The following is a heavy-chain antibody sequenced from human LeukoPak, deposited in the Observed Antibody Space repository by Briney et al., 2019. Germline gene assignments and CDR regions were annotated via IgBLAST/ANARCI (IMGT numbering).Heavy chain of an antibody. Sequence: SQTLSLTCAVYGGSFSGYYWGWIRQPPGKGLEWSGGINHSGSTNYNPSLKSRVTISVDTSKNQFSLKLSSVTAAATAVYYCARLGSGSYYPNYYYYGMDVWGQGTTVTVSS. CDR3: ARLGSGSYYPNYYYYGMDV. CDR2: INHSGST. J-gene: IGHJ6*02. D-gene: IGHD3-10*02. CDR1: GGSFSGYY. V-gene: IGHV4-34*01.